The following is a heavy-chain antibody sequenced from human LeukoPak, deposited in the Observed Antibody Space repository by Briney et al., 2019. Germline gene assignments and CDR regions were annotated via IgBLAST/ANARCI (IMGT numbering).Heavy chain of an antibody. D-gene: IGHD3-10*01. CDR2: IKQDGSEK. CDR1: GFTFSSYW. V-gene: IGHV3-7*01. CDR3: ARMGKVRGVIHFDY. J-gene: IGHJ4*02. Sequence: GGSLRLSCAASGFTFSSYWTSWVRQAPGKGLEWVANIKQDGSEKYYVDSVKGRFTISRDNAKNSLYLQMNSLRAEDTAVYYCARMGKVRGVIHFDYWGQGTLVTVSS.